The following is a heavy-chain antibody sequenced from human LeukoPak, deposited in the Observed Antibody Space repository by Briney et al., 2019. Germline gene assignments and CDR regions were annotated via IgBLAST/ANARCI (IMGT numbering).Heavy chain of an antibody. CDR3: AREGYYDFWSGYDY. J-gene: IGHJ4*02. Sequence: GGSLRLSCAASGFTFSSYWMSWVRQAPGKGLEWVANIKKDGSEKYYVDSVKGRFTISRDNAKKSLYLQMNSLRAEDTAVYYCAREGYYDFWSGYDYWGQGTLVTVSS. CDR2: IKKDGSEK. D-gene: IGHD3-3*01. CDR1: GFTFSSYW. V-gene: IGHV3-7*01.